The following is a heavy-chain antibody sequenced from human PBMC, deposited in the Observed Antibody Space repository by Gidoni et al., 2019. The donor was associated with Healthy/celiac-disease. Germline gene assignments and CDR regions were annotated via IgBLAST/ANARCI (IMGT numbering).Heavy chain of an antibody. J-gene: IGHJ4*02. Sequence: QVQLVESGGGVVQPGRALRLSCAASGFTFSSYGMHWVRQAPGKGLEWVAVILYDGSNKYYADSVKGRFTISRDNSKNTLYLQMNSLRAEDTAVYYCARDLTMVRGVISSWGPGTLVPVSS. D-gene: IGHD3-10*01. CDR3: ARDLTMVRGVISS. CDR1: GFTFSSYG. V-gene: IGHV3-33*01. CDR2: ILYDGSNK.